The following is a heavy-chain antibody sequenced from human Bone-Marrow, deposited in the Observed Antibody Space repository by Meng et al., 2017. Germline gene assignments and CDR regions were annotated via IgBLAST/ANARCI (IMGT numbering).Heavy chain of an antibody. Sequence: QVQLQESGPGLVKPSETLSLPCTVSGGSISSYYWSWIRQPAGKGLEWIGRIYTSGSTNYNPSLKSRVTMSVDTSKNQFSLKLSSVTAADTAVYYCARDGGTMIVVSWFDPWGQGTLVTASS. CDR2: IYTSGST. CDR3: ARDGGTMIVVSWFDP. J-gene: IGHJ5*02. CDR1: GGSISSYY. V-gene: IGHV4-4*07. D-gene: IGHD3-22*01.